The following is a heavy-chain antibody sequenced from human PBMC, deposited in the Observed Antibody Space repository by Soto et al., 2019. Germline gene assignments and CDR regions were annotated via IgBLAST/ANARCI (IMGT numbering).Heavy chain of an antibody. D-gene: IGHD2-2*01. V-gene: IGHV3-23*01. CDR3: AKSIVVVPQLLTH. CDR2: ISGSGGST. J-gene: IGHJ4*02. CDR1: GFTFSSYA. Sequence: EVQLLESGGGLVQPGGSLRLSCAASGFTFSSYAMSWVRQAPGKGLEWGSAISGSGGSTYYADSVKGRFTISRDNSKNTLYLQMNSLRAEDTAVYYCAKSIVVVPQLLTHWGQGTLVTVSS.